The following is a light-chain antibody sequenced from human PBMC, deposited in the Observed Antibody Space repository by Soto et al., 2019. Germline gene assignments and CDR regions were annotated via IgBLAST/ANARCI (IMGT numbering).Light chain of an antibody. Sequence: DIQMTQSPSTLSASVGDSVSINCRASQSISAWLAWYQQKPGKAPILLIYKASTLEIGVPSRFSGIVSGTEFTLTISSLQPDDVAIYYCQQYNDYSWTFCQGTKGDLK. V-gene: IGKV1-5*03. CDR1: QSISAW. J-gene: IGKJ1*01. CDR2: KAS. CDR3: QQYNDYSWT.